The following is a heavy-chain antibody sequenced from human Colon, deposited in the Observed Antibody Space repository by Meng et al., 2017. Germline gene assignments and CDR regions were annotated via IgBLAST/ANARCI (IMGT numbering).Heavy chain of an antibody. CDR1: GYIFTSYD. Sequence: QVQLVQSGAEVKKPGASVKGSCQASGYIFTSYDLSWVRQAAGQGLEWVGWMNPYSGKSGYAQNFHGRVTMTSNTSTKTAYIELSSLKSEDTAVYYCARGRTTISGVIPYFDYWGQGTLVTVSS. D-gene: IGHD3-3*01. CDR3: ARGRTTISGVIPYFDY. CDR2: MNPYSGKS. J-gene: IGHJ4*02. V-gene: IGHV1-8*01.